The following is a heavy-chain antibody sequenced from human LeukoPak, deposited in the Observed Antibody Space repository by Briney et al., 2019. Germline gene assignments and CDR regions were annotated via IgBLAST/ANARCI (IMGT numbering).Heavy chain of an antibody. V-gene: IGHV4-61*02. D-gene: IGHD3-22*01. CDR1: GGSISSGSYY. J-gene: IGHJ6*03. CDR2: IYTSGST. CDR3: ASAGPYDSSGYYYKYYYYMDV. Sequence: SETLSLTCTVSGGSISSGSYYWSWTRQPAGKGLEWIGRIYTSGSTNYNPSLKSRVTMSVDTSKNQFSLKLSSVTAADTAVYYCASAGPYDSSGYYYKYYYYMDVWGKGTTVTISS.